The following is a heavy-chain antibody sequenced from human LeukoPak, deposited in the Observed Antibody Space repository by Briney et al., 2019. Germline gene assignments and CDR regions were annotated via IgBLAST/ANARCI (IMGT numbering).Heavy chain of an antibody. V-gene: IGHV3-48*03. J-gene: IGHJ4*02. Sequence: GGSLRLSCAASGFSFSSYEMNWVRQAPGKGLEWVSYISSGGSVQYYADSVKGRFTISRDNSKNTLFLQMNSLRAEDTAVYYCARLGSSWSLDYWGQGTLVTVAS. CDR2: ISSGGSVQ. CDR3: ARLGSSWSLDY. D-gene: IGHD6-13*01. CDR1: GFSFSSYE.